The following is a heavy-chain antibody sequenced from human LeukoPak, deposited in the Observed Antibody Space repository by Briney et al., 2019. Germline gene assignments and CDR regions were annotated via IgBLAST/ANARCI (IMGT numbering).Heavy chain of an antibody. J-gene: IGHJ3*02. D-gene: IGHD3-22*01. Sequence: PSETLSLTCTVSGGSISSYSWRWIRQPAGKGLEWIGRINTSGSTNYYPSLKSRVTISVDTSKNQFSLKLSSVTAADTAVYYCARDSYGSSGDYYPPMYDAFDMGRQGTMVTVSS. V-gene: IGHV4-4*07. CDR2: INTSGST. CDR1: GGSISSYS. CDR3: ARDSYGSSGDYYPPMYDAFDM.